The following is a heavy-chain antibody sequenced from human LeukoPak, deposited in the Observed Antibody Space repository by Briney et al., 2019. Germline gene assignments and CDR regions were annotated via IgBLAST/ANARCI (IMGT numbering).Heavy chain of an antibody. CDR3: AREVFFQFDN. CDR1: GFTFRKYW. V-gene: IGHV3-7*03. J-gene: IGHJ4*02. CDR2: IAANGNDK. Sequence: GGYLTPSCAASGFTFRKYWMAWVRQAPGRGLEWVATIAANGNDKDYEDALQGRFTISRDNARNSLSLRIDSLRAEDTAQYYCAREVFFQFDNWGQGALVTVSS.